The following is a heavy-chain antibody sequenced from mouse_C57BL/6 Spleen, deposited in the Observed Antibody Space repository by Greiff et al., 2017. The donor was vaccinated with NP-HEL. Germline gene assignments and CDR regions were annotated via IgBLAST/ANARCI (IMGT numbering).Heavy chain of an antibody. J-gene: IGHJ3*01. Sequence: VKLVESGAELVRPGASVKLSCKASGYTFTDYYINWVKQRPGQGLEWIARIYPGSGNTYYNEKFKGKATLTAEKSSSTAYMQLSSLTSEDSAVYFCARGGLFAYWGQGTLVTVSA. CDR1: GYTFTDYY. CDR2: IYPGSGNT. V-gene: IGHV1-76*01. CDR3: ARGGLFAY.